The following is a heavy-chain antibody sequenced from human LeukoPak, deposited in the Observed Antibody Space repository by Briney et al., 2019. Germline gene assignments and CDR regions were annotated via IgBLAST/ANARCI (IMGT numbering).Heavy chain of an antibody. V-gene: IGHV1-18*01. CDR1: GYTFTSYG. D-gene: IGHD3-22*01. Sequence: ASVKVSCKASGYTFTSYGISWVRQAPGQGLEWMGWISAYNGNTNYAQKLQGRVTMTTDTSTGTAYMELRSLRSDDTAVYYCARDWIGYYYDSSGYYIGDYWGQGTLVTVSS. J-gene: IGHJ4*02. CDR2: ISAYNGNT. CDR3: ARDWIGYYYDSSGYYIGDY.